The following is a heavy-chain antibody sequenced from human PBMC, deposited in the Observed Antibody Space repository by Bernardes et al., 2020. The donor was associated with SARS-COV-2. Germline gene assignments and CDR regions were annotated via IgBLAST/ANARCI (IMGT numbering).Heavy chain of an antibody. CDR3: AKDYDFWSGHHGYYYYGMEV. CDR2: ISYDGSNK. CDR1: GFTFSSYG. Sequence: GGSLRLSCAASGFTFSSYGMHWVRQAPGKGLEWVAVISYDGSNKYYADSVKGRFTISRDNSKNTLYLQMNSLRAEDTAVYYCAKDYDFWSGHHGYYYYGMEVWGPGTTVTVS. J-gene: IGHJ6*02. D-gene: IGHD3-3*01. V-gene: IGHV3-30*18.